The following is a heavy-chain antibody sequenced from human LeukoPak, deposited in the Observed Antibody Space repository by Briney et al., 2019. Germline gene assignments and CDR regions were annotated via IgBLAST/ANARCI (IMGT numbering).Heavy chain of an antibody. Sequence: GGSLRLSCAASGFTFSNAWMSWVRQAPGKGLEWVGRIKSKTDGGTTDYAAPVKSRFTISRDDSKNTLYVQMNSLKTEDTAMYYCTTGPYDYGSGTYYHWGQGTLATVSS. D-gene: IGHD3-10*01. CDR1: GFTFSNAW. J-gene: IGHJ4*02. CDR3: TTGPYDYGSGTYYH. V-gene: IGHV3-15*01. CDR2: IKSKTDGGTT.